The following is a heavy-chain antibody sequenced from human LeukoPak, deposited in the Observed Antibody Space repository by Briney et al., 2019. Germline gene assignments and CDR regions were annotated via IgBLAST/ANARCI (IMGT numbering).Heavy chain of an antibody. CDR2: IRYDGSNK. V-gene: IGHV3-30*02. D-gene: IGHD3-3*01. J-gene: IGHJ4*02. CDR1: GFTFSSYG. Sequence: PGGSLSLSCAASGFTFSSYGMHWVRQAPGKGLEWVAFIRYDGSNKYYADSVKGRFTISRDNSKNTLYLQMNSLRAEDTAVYYCAKGLRFLEWSVIDYWGQGTLVTVSS. CDR3: AKGLRFLEWSVIDY.